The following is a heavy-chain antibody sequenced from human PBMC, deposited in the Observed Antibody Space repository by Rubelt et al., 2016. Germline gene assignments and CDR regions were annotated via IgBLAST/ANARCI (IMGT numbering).Heavy chain of an antibody. CDR1: YR. CDR3: AKTGRSFISCYVNS. CDR2: IWSDGSKK. V-gene: IGHV3-30*02. D-gene: IGHD2-2*01. J-gene: IGHJ4*02. Sequence: YRMHWVRQAPGKGLEWLAFIWSDGSKKYYTDSVKGRFTISRDNSKNTLYLQMNSLRVEDTALYYCAKTGRSFISCYVNSWGQGTLVTVSS.